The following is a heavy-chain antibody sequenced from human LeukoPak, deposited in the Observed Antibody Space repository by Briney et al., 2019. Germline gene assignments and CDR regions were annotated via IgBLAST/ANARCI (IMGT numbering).Heavy chain of an antibody. J-gene: IGHJ4*02. CDR1: GGSSSSYY. CDR2: IYTSGST. Sequence: PSETLSLTCTVSGGSSSSYYWSWIRQPAGKGLEWIGRIYTSGSTNYNPSLKSRVTISVDKSKNQFSLKLSSVTAADTAVYYCARENYDILTGYSYFDYWGQGTLVTVSS. CDR3: ARENYDILTGYSYFDY. V-gene: IGHV4-4*07. D-gene: IGHD3-9*01.